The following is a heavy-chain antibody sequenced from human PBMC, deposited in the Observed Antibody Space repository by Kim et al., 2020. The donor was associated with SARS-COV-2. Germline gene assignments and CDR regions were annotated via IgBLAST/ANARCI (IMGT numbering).Heavy chain of an antibody. V-gene: IGHV3-21*01. Sequence: GGSLRLSCAASGFTFSSYSMNWVRQAPGKGLEWVSSISSSSSYIYYADSVKGRFTISRDNAKNSLYLQMNSLRAEDTAVYYCARDLNSHPLKNYYYGMDVWGQGTTVTVSS. CDR3: ARDLNSHPLKNYYYGMDV. CDR1: GFTFSSYS. D-gene: IGHD6-13*01. CDR2: ISSSSSYI. J-gene: IGHJ6*02.